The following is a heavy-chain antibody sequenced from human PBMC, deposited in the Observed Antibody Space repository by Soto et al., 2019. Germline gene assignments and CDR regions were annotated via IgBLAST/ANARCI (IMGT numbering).Heavy chain of an antibody. D-gene: IGHD2-15*01. V-gene: IGHV4-59*01. CDR2: IYYSGST. J-gene: IGHJ5*02. CDR3: AGRLPIDGWFDP. CDR1: GGSISSYY. Sequence: QVQLQESGPGLVKPSETLSLTCTVSGGSISSYYWNWIRQAPGRGLEWIGYIYYSGSTNYNPSLKSRVTISVDTSKNQFSLKLSSVTAADTAVYYCAGRLPIDGWFDPWGQGTLVTVSS.